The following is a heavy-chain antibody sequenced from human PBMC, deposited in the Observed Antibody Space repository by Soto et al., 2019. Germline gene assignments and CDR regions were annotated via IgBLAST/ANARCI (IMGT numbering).Heavy chain of an antibody. V-gene: IGHV4-39*01. D-gene: IGHD2-2*01. Sequence: SETLSLTCTVSGGSLTSNSYYWGWIRQTPGKGLEWIGEINDSGSTNYKPSLKSRVTISADTSKKQFSLNVTSVTAADTAVYYCARGECSSNYCFTRWALDIWGQGTVVTVS. CDR3: ARGECSSNYCFTRWALDI. J-gene: IGHJ3*02. CDR2: INDSGST. CDR1: GGSLTSNSYY.